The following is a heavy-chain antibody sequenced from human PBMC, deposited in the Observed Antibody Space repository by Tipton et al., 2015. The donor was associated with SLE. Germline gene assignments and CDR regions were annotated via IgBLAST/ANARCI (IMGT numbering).Heavy chain of an antibody. V-gene: IGHV4-39*07. Sequence: GLVKPSETLSLTCTVSGGSISSSSYYWGWIRQPPGKGLEWIGSIYRSGSTYYNPSLKSRVTMSVDTSKNQFSLRLSYVTAADTAVYYCARDPYDSWSPYQATFDYWGQGTLVTVSS. J-gene: IGHJ4*02. D-gene: IGHD3-3*01. CDR2: IYRSGST. CDR1: GGSISSSSYY. CDR3: ARDPYDSWSPYQATFDY.